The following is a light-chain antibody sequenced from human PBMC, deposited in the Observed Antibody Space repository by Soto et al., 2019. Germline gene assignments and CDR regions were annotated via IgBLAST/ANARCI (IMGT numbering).Light chain of an antibody. CDR3: QQYNFWPPLT. CDR1: QSVNSN. J-gene: IGKJ4*01. V-gene: IGKV3-15*01. Sequence: EIVMTQSTATLSVSPGERATLSCRASQSVNSNLAWYRQKPGQAPRLLISDASTRATGVPARFSGSGSGTEFTLTISSLLSEDSGIYYCQQYNFWPPLTFGGGTKVEIK. CDR2: DAS.